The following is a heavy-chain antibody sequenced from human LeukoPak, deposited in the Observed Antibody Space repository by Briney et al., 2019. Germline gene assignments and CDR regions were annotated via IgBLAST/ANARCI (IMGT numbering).Heavy chain of an antibody. CDR2: INSDGSST. V-gene: IGHV3-74*01. CDR3: ARALIYDFWSGYFSPNNYYYYYYYMDV. D-gene: IGHD3-3*01. J-gene: IGHJ6*03. CDR1: GFTFRSYG. Sequence: PGGSLRLSCAASGFTFRSYGMHWVRQAPGKGLVWVSRINSDGSSTSYADSVKGRFTISRDNAKNTLYLQMNSLRAEDTAVYYCARALIYDFWSGYFSPNNYYYYYYYMDVWGKGTTVAVSS.